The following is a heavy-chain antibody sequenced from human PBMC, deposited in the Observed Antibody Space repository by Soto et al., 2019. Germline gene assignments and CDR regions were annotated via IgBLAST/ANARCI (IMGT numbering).Heavy chain of an antibody. V-gene: IGHV1-18*01. CDR2: ISAYNGNT. Sequence: ASVKVSCKASGYTFTSYGISWVRQAPGQGLEWMGWISAYNGNTNYAQKLQGRVTMTTDTSTSTAYMELRSLRSDDTAVYYCARIGGGDYIWGSYGFAFDIWGQGTMVTVSS. CDR1: GYTFTSYG. D-gene: IGHD3-16*02. CDR3: ARIGGGDYIWGSYGFAFDI. J-gene: IGHJ3*02.